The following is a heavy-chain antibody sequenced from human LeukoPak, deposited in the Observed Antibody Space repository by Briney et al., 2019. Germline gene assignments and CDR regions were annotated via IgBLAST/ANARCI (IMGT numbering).Heavy chain of an antibody. CDR2: ITTSSSYM. CDR1: GFTFSAYN. J-gene: IGHJ3*02. Sequence: GGSLRLSCAASGFTFSAYNMNWVRRTPGKGLEWVSSITTSSSYMFYADSVRGRFTISRDNAENSLYLQMNSLRAEDTAVYYCARDVTGYGAFDIWGQGTMVTVSS. V-gene: IGHV3-21*01. CDR3: ARDVTGYGAFDI. D-gene: IGHD5-18*01.